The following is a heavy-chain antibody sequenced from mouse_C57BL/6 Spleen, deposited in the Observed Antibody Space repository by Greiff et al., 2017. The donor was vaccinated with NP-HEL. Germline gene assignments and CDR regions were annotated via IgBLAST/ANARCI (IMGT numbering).Heavy chain of an antibody. Sequence: QVQLQQPGAELVKPGASVKLSCKASGYTFTSYWMHWVKQRPGRGLEWIGRIYPNSGGTKYNEKFKSKATLTVDKPSSTAYMQLSSLTSEDSAVYYCARWCLLAYYFDYWGQGTTLTVSS. J-gene: IGHJ2*01. D-gene: IGHD2-13*01. CDR2: IYPNSGGT. CDR1: GYTFTSYW. V-gene: IGHV1-72*01. CDR3: ARWCLLAYYFDY.